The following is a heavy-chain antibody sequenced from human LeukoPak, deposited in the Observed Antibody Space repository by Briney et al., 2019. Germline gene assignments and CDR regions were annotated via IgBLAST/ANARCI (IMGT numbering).Heavy chain of an antibody. CDR1: GFTFSSYW. Sequence: GGSLRLSCAASGFTFSSYWMHWVRQAPGRGLVWVSRINSDGSRTTYADSVKGRFTISRDNAKNTLYLQMNSLRAEDTAVYYCARGHDYYGSGSYYNGWGQGTLVTVSS. D-gene: IGHD3-10*01. CDR3: ARGHDYYGSGSYYNG. V-gene: IGHV3-74*01. CDR2: INSDGSRT. J-gene: IGHJ4*02.